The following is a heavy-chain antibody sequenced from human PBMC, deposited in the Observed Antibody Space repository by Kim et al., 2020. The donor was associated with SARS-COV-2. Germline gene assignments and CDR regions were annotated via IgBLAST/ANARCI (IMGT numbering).Heavy chain of an antibody. J-gene: IGHJ5*02. CDR3: ARHISGTPGDWFDP. D-gene: IGHD1-20*01. V-gene: IGHV1-2*02. CDR1: GYTFTGYY. CDR2: INPNSGGT. Sequence: ASVKVSCKASGYTFTGYYMHWVRQAPGQGLEWMGWINPNSGGTNYAQKFQGRVTMTRDTSISTAYMELSRLRSDDTAVYYCARHISGTPGDWFDPWGQGTLVTVSS.